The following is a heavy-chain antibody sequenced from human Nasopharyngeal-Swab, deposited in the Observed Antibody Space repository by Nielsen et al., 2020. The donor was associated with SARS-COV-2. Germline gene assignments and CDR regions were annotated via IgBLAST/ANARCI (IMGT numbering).Heavy chain of an antibody. CDR3: ATEILSSSWVPYWYFDL. Sequence: SETLSLTCTVSGGSISSSSYYWGWIRHPPVKGLEWIGSIYYSGSTYYNPSLKSRVTISVDTSKNQFSLKLRSVTAADTAVYYCATEILSSSWVPYWYFDLWGRGTLVTVSS. CDR2: IYYSGST. J-gene: IGHJ2*01. CDR1: GGSISSSSYY. V-gene: IGHV4-39*07. D-gene: IGHD6-13*01.